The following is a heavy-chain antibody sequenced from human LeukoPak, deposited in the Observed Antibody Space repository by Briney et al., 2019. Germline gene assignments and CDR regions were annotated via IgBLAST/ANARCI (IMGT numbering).Heavy chain of an antibody. Sequence: KPSETLSLTCTVSGYSISSGYYWGWTRQSPGSGLEWIGSMYHSGNTYYNPSLKRRVTISLDTSKNQVSLKLDSVTAADTAVYYCARGGITPTGNFESWGQGTLVTVSS. CDR1: GYSISSGYY. J-gene: IGHJ4*02. CDR3: ARGGITPTGNFES. V-gene: IGHV4-38-2*02. CDR2: MYHSGNT. D-gene: IGHD1-1*01.